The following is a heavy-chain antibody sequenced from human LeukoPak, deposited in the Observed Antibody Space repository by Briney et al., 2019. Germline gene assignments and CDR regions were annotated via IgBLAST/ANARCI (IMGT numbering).Heavy chain of an antibody. Sequence: GGSLRLSCAASGFTVSSNYMSWVRQAPGKGLEWVSVIYSGGSTYYADSVKGRFTISRDNSKNTLYLQMNSLRDEDTAVYYCARAPYDSSDYYLDYWGQGTLVTVSS. CDR3: ARAPYDSSDYYLDY. CDR2: IYSGGST. V-gene: IGHV3-66*01. J-gene: IGHJ4*02. CDR1: GFTVSSNY. D-gene: IGHD3-22*01.